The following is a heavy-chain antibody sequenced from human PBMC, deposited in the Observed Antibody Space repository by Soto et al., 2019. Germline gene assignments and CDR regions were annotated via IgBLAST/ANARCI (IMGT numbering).Heavy chain of an antibody. CDR2: IWYDGSNK. D-gene: IGHD1-7*01. Sequence: QVQLVESGGGVVQPGRSLRLSCAASGFIFNEYGMHWVRQAPGKGLEWVAVIWYDGSNKYYADSVRGRFTFSRDNSRNTMSLQMNSLRVEDTAMYYCARWGCSASNCNLKQRSFDLWGQGTLVTVSS. J-gene: IGHJ4*02. CDR1: GFIFNEYG. V-gene: IGHV3-33*01. CDR3: ARWGCSASNCNLKQRSFDL.